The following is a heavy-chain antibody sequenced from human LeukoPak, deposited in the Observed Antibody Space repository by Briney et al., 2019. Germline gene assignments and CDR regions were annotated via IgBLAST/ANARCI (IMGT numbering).Heavy chain of an antibody. J-gene: IGHJ5*02. V-gene: IGHV1-2*02. CDR3: ARENTPGVWFGELLDRYNWFDP. CDR2: INPNSGGT. D-gene: IGHD3-10*01. Sequence: ASVKVSCKASGYTFTGYYMHWVRQAPGQGLEWMGWINPNSGGTNYAQKFQGRVTMTRDTSISTVYMELSSLRSEDTAVYYCARENTPGVWFGELLDRYNWFDPWGQGTLVTVSS. CDR1: GYTFTGYY.